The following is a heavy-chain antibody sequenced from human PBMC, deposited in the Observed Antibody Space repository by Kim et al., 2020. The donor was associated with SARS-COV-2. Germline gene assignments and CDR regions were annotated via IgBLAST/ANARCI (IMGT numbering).Heavy chain of an antibody. CDR2: NT. Sequence: NTRYAQKFQAIVSITRDTSATTAYLELGGLRSEDTAVYYCAREAVAGSFDYWGQGTLVTVSS. V-gene: IGHV1-3*01. D-gene: IGHD6-19*01. J-gene: IGHJ4*02. CDR3: AREAVAGSFDY.